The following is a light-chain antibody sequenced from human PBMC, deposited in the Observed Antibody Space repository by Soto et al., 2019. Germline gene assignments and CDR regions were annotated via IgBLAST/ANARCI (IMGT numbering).Light chain of an antibody. J-gene: IGKJ1*01. CDR1: QSVSSSY. V-gene: IGKV3-20*01. CDR2: GAS. Sequence: EIVLTQSPGTLSLSPGERATLSCRASQSVSSSYLAWYQKKPGQAPRLLIYGASSRATVIPDRFSGSGSGTDFTLIISRLEHEDFALYYCQQYGSSPRTFGQGTKVEIK. CDR3: QQYGSSPRT.